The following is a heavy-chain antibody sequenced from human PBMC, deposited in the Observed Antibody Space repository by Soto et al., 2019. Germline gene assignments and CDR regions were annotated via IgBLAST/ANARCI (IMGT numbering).Heavy chain of an antibody. V-gene: IGHV4-59*12. CDR1: GGSISSYY. CDR2: IYYSGST. Sequence: SETLSLTCTVSGGSISSYYWSWIRQPPGKGLEWIGYIYYSGSTNYNPSLKSRVTISVDTSKNQFSLKLSSVTAADTAVYYCARATLMTEEGFDYWGQGTLVTVSS. D-gene: IGHD2-21*02. J-gene: IGHJ4*02. CDR3: ARATLMTEEGFDY.